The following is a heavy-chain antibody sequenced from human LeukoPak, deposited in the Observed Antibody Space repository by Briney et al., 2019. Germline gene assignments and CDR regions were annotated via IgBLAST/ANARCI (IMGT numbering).Heavy chain of an antibody. CDR3: ARGDDDFWSGYSAFDNGFDY. Sequence: ASVKVSCKASGYSFRSYALHWVRQAPGQGLEWMGWFNAGNDNTKYSQKFQGRLTITRDNSAKTAYMELSSLRSEDTAFYYCARGDDDFWSGYSAFDNGFDYWGQGSLVTVSS. D-gene: IGHD3-3*01. CDR2: FNAGNDNT. V-gene: IGHV1-3*01. CDR1: GYSFRSYA. J-gene: IGHJ4*02.